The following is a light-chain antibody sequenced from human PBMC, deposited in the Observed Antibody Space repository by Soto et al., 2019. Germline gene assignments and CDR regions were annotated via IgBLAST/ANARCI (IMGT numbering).Light chain of an antibody. CDR2: ENN. J-gene: IGLJ2*01. Sequence: QSVLTQPPSVSAAPGQKVTISCSGSSSNIGNNYVSWYQQLPGTAPKCLIYENNRRPSGTPDRFSGSKSGTSATLGMTGLQTGDEADYYCGTWDGSLNAWVFGGGTKLTVL. V-gene: IGLV1-51*02. CDR1: SSNIGNNY. CDR3: GTWDGSLNAWV.